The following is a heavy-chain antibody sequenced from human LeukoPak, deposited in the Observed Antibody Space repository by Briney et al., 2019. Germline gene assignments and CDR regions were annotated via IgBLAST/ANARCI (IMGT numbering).Heavy chain of an antibody. V-gene: IGHV4-31*03. CDR3: ARGHDSSTGLPL. D-gene: IGHD3-22*01. J-gene: IGHJ4*02. CDR2: IYYSGST. Sequence: SETLSLTCTVSGGYISSGGYYWSWIRQHPGKGLEWIGYIYYSGSTYYNPSLKSRVTISVDTSKNQFSLKLSSVTAADTAVYYCARGHDSSTGLPLWGQGTLVTVSS. CDR1: GGYISSGGYY.